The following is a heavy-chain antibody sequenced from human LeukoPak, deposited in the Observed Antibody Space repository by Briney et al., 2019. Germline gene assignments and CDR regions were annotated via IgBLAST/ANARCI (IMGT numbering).Heavy chain of an antibody. CDR1: GGSFSGYY. J-gene: IGHJ4*02. V-gene: IGHV4-34*01. D-gene: IGHD3-10*01. CDR3: AREGLGETYFEY. CDR2: INHRGST. Sequence: SETLSLTCAVYGGSFSGYYWSWIRQPPGKGLEWIGEINHRGSTNYNPSLKSRVTISVDTSKNHFSLRLTSVTAADTAVYYCAREGLGETYFEYWGRGILVTVSS.